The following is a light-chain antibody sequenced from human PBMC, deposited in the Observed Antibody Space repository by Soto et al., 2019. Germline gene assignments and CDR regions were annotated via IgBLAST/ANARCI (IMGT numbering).Light chain of an antibody. CDR1: QSISRW. Sequence: DIQMTQSPSTLSASVGDRVTITCRASQSISRWLAWYQQRPPKAPNLLISKASRLASGVSSRFSGSGSGTEFNLTISSLQHDDFATYYCQQYNGYPTFGQGTKVEIK. V-gene: IGKV1-5*03. J-gene: IGKJ1*01. CDR3: QQYNGYPT. CDR2: KAS.